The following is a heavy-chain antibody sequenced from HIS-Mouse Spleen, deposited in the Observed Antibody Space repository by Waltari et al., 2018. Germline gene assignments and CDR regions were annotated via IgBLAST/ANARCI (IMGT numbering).Heavy chain of an antibody. CDR2: IYYSGST. CDR1: GGSISSGGSY. J-gene: IGHJ6*02. V-gene: IGHV4-31*03. Sequence: QVQLQESGPGLVKPSQTLSLTCTVSGGSISSGGSYWMWIRQPPGKGLEWIGYIYYSGSTYYNPSLKSRVTISVDTSKNQFSLKLSSVTAADTAVYYCARDTLQYSSSSYYYYGMDVWGQGTTVTVSS. D-gene: IGHD6-6*01. CDR3: ARDTLQYSSSSYYYYGMDV.